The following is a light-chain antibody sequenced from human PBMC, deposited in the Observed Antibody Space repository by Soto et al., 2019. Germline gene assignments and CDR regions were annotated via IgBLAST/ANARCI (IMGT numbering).Light chain of an antibody. CDR1: NSDVGLYDF. CDR3: ISYTSDDVRYV. Sequence: SALTHLSYFCGSPGRSIAISCTGMNSDVGLYDFFSCYQHHPVRAPRLIVSEVSHRPSGISNRFSGSKSGNTASLTISGLQSEDEADYYCISYTSDDVRYVFGTGTKVTVL. V-gene: IGLV2-14*01. CDR2: EVS. J-gene: IGLJ1*01.